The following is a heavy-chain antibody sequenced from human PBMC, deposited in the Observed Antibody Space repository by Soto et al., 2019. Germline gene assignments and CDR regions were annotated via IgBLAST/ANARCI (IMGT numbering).Heavy chain of an antibody. J-gene: IGHJ4*02. D-gene: IGHD1-1*01. CDR2: IKQDGSER. Sequence: GGSLRLSCAASGFTFSTYWMSWVRQAPGKGLEWVANIKQDGSERYYVDSVKGRFSISRDNAKNSLYLQMNSLRVEDTAVYYCAKDSGKSDYWGQGTLVTVSS. CDR1: GFTFSTYW. CDR3: AKDSGKSDY. V-gene: IGHV3-7*01.